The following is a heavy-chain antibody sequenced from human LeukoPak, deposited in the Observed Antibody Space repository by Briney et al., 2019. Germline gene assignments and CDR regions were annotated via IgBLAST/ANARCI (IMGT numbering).Heavy chain of an antibody. Sequence: SETLSLTCTVSGGSISSSSYYWGWIRQPPGKGLEWIGSIYYSGSTYYNPSLKSRVTISVDTSKNQFSLRLSSVTAADTAVYYCARVSSDNFDYWGQGTLVTVSS. J-gene: IGHJ4*02. D-gene: IGHD2-15*01. CDR1: GGSISSSSYY. V-gene: IGHV4-39*07. CDR2: IYYSGST. CDR3: ARVSSDNFDY.